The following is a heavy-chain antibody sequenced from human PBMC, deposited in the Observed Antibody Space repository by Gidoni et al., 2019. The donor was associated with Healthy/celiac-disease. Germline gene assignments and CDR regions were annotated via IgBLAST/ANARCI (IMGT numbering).Heavy chain of an antibody. Sequence: EVQLVESGGGLVQPGGSLRLSCAASGFTFSSYWMHWVRQAPGKGLVWVARINSDGSSTSYADSVKGRFTISRDNAKNTLYLQMNSLRAEDTAVYYCARARGWLVLHYFDYWGQGTLVTVSS. CDR2: INSDGSST. V-gene: IGHV3-74*01. CDR1: GFTFSSYW. J-gene: IGHJ4*02. CDR3: ARARGWLVLHYFDY. D-gene: IGHD6-19*01.